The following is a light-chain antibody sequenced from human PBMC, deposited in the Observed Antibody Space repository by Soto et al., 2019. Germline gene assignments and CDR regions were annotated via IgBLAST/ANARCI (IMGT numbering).Light chain of an antibody. J-gene: IGKJ1*01. CDR2: GAS. CDR3: QQYNDWPPWT. CDR1: QSVSGS. Sequence: EIVMTQSPATLSVSPGERATLSCRASQSVSGSVAWYQQKPGQAPRLLIYGASTRATGIPARFSGSGSGTEFTLTINSLQSEDFAVYYCQQYNDWPPWTFGQGTKVDIK. V-gene: IGKV3-15*01.